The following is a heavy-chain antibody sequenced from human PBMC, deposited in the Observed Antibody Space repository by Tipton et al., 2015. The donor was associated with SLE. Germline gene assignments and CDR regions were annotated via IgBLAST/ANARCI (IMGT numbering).Heavy chain of an antibody. CDR1: GYSISSGYY. D-gene: IGHD2-2*01. CDR2: IYHSGST. J-gene: IGHJ4*02. Sequence: TLSLTCTVSGYSISSGYYWGWVRQPPGKGLEWIGRIYHSGSTYYNPSLKSRATISVDTSKNQFSLKLSSVTAADTAVYYCARDQGYCSSTSCYRGFDYWGQGTLVTVSS. CDR3: ARDQGYCSSTSCYRGFDY. V-gene: IGHV4-38-2*02.